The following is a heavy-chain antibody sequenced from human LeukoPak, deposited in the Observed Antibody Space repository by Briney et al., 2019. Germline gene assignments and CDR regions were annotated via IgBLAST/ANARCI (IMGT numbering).Heavy chain of an antibody. CDR3: AKDRGYCSSTSCTVPLDY. CDR2: INNDADAT. V-gene: IGHV3-23*01. D-gene: IGHD2-2*01. CDR1: GFTFSTYA. J-gene: IGHJ4*02. Sequence: GGSLRLSCAASGFTFSTYAMSWVRQAPGKGLEWISAINNDADATYYADSVKGRFTISRDNSKNTLYLQMNSLRAEDTAVYYCAKDRGYCSSTSCTVPLDYWGQGTLVTVSS.